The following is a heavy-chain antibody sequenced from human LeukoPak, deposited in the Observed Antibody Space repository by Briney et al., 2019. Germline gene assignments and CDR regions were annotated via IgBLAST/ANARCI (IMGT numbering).Heavy chain of an antibody. Sequence: GGSLRLSCAASGFTFSSYWMSWVRQAPGKGLEWVANIKQDGSEKYYVDSVKGRFTISRDNAKNSLYLQMNSLRAEDTAVYYCARGGQPPHHPGYYYYYYMDVWGKGTTVTVSS. CDR1: GFTFSSYW. CDR2: IKQDGSEK. J-gene: IGHJ6*03. CDR3: ARGGQPPHHPGYYYYYYMDV. V-gene: IGHV3-7*01. D-gene: IGHD1-14*01.